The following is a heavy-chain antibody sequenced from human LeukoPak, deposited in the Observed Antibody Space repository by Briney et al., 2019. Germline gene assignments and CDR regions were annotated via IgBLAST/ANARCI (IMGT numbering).Heavy chain of an antibody. CDR3: ARGFLGGTDQYFDS. D-gene: IGHD6-19*01. Sequence: GGSLRLSCAASGFTFSTYAMNWVCQAPAKGLEWVSTIGGGGPTTDYADSVKDRFTISRDNSKNTPYLQMNSLRAEDTAVYFCARGFLGGTDQYFDSWGQGTLVTVSS. CDR1: GFTFSTYA. V-gene: IGHV3-23*01. CDR2: IGGGGPTT. J-gene: IGHJ4*02.